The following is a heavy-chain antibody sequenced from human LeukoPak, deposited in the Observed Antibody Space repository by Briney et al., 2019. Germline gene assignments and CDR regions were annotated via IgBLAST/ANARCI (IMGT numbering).Heavy chain of an antibody. J-gene: IGHJ5*02. D-gene: IGHD1-14*01. CDR3: ASGRPNRNWFDP. Sequence: VASVKVSCKASGDTFTSYDINWVRQAPGQGLEWMGGIIPIFGTANYAQKFQGRVTITTDESTSTAYMELSSLRSEDTAVYYCASGRPNRNWFDPWGQGTLVTVSS. CDR2: IIPIFGTA. V-gene: IGHV1-69*05. CDR1: GDTFTSYD.